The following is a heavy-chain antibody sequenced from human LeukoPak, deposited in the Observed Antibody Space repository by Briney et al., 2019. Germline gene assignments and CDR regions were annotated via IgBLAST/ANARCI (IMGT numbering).Heavy chain of an antibody. J-gene: IGHJ6*03. V-gene: IGHV4-39*02. CDR3: ARDPVADPTGYYYYYMDV. Sequence: NPSETLSLTCTVSGGSISSSSYYWGWIRQPPGKGLEWIGSIYYSGSTYYNPSLKSRVTISVDTSKNQFSLKLSSVTAADTAVYYCARDPVADPTGYYYYYMDVWGKGTTVTVSS. CDR2: IYYSGST. D-gene: IGHD6-19*01. CDR1: GGSISSSSYY.